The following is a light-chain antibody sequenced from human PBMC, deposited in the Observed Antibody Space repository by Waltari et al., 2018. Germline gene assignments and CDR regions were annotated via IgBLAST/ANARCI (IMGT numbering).Light chain of an antibody. V-gene: IGKV3-15*01. J-gene: IGKJ4*01. CDR3: QQYNNWPLT. CDR1: QSVSSN. Sequence: VMTQSPATLSVSPGERATLSCRASQSVSSNLAWYQQKPGQAPRLLIYGASTRATGIPARFSGSGSGTEFTLTISSLQSEDFAVYYCQQYNNWPLTFGGGTKVEIK. CDR2: GAS.